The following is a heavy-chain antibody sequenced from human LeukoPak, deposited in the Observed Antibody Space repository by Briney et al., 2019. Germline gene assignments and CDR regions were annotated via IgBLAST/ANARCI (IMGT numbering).Heavy chain of an antibody. Sequence: SGPTLVNPTQTLTLTCTFSGFSLTTTGVGVGWIRQPPGKALEWLALIYWDDDKRYSPSLKGRLTITKDTSKNQVVLTMTNMDPVDTATYYCAHRSLVPIPMTLDYWGQGTLVTVSS. CDR3: AHRSLVPIPMTLDY. D-gene: IGHD6-13*01. CDR1: GFSLTTTGVG. CDR2: IYWDDDK. V-gene: IGHV2-5*02. J-gene: IGHJ4*02.